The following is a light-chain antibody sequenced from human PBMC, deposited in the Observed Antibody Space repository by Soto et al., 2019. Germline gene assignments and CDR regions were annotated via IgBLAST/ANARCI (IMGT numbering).Light chain of an antibody. V-gene: IGKV3-15*01. Sequence: IVLTQSQGTLSLSAGERATLPCRASQSITTHLAWYQQRPGQAPRLLIYHSSTRATGVPTRFSGSGSGTDFTLTINSLQSEDIAVYYCQQYNTWHRTFGQGTKVDIK. CDR1: QSITTH. CDR2: HSS. CDR3: QQYNTWHRT. J-gene: IGKJ1*01.